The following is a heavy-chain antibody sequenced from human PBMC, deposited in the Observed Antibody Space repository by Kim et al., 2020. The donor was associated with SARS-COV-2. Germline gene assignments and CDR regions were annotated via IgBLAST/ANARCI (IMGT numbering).Heavy chain of an antibody. CDR3: TKRTSGAWPFDY. V-gene: IGHV3-23*01. D-gene: IGHD2-2*01. CDR1: GFTFSTYW. CDR2: IGITGGNT. Sequence: GGSLRLSCAASGFTFSTYWMYWVRKAPGKGLEWVASIGITGGNTYYADSVKGRFTISRDNSRDTLFLHMNSLRAEDTAVYYCTKRTSGAWPFDYWGQGTLVTVSS. J-gene: IGHJ4*02.